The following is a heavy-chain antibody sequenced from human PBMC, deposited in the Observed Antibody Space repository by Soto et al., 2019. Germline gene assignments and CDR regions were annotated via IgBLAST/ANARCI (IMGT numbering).Heavy chain of an antibody. CDR3: AKEIWFGELSVTQYHKDGYYYYGMDV. D-gene: IGHD3-10*01. CDR2: ISYDGSNK. J-gene: IGHJ6*02. V-gene: IGHV3-30*18. CDR1: GFTFSSYG. Sequence: PGGSLRLSCAASGFTFSSYGMHWVRQAPGKGLEWVAVISYDGSNKYYADSVKGRFTISRDNSKNTLYLQMNSLRAEDTAVYYCAKEIWFGELSVTQYHKDGYYYYGMDVWGQGTTVTVSS.